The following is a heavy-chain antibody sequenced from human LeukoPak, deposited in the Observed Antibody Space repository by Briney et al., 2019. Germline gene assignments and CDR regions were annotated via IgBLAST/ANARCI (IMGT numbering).Heavy chain of an antibody. V-gene: IGHV3-9*01. CDR3: AKDYGDPMIAFDC. CDR1: GFTFDDYA. CDR2: ISWNSGRI. J-gene: IGHJ4*02. Sequence: GGSLRLSCAASGFTFDDYAMHWVRQAPGKGLEWVSGISWNSGRIGYADSVKGRFTISRDNAKNSLYLQMNSLRAEDTALYYCAKDYGDPMIAFDCWGQGTLVTVSS. D-gene: IGHD4-17*01.